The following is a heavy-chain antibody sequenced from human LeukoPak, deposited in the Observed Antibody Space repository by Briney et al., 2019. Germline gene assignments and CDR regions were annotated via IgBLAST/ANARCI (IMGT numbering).Heavy chain of an antibody. CDR3: ARDYWWNYDY. D-gene: IGHD1-7*01. V-gene: IGHV3-30-3*01. Sequence: PGRSLRLSCAASGFTFSDYAMHWVRQAPGKGLEWVAVISKDGSDKYYPGSVRGRFTISRDNSKNTIYLQMDSVRAEDTAIYYCARDYWWNYDYWGQGTLVTVSS. J-gene: IGHJ4*02. CDR2: ISKDGSDK. CDR1: GFTFSDYA.